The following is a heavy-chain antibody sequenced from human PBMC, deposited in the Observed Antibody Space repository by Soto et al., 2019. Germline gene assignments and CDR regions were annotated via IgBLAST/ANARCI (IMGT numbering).Heavy chain of an antibody. D-gene: IGHD2-2*01. Sequence: QVQLVQSGSEVKKPGSSVRVSCKTSGGSFSIYTFSWVRQAPGQGLEWMGRVLPFLDLTTYSQKFQGRVTITADKSTSTAYLDLDHLTSEDTPISYSATDSATSHSPNFASWRHATLVTVSS. V-gene: IGHV1-69*02. CDR3: ATDSATSHSPNFAS. CDR2: VLPFLDLT. J-gene: IGHJ4*01. CDR1: GGSFSIYT.